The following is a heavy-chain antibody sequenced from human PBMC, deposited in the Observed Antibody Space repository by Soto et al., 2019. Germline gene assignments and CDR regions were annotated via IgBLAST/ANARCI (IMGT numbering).Heavy chain of an antibody. J-gene: IGHJ6*02. D-gene: IGHD3-16*02. V-gene: IGHV4-34*01. CDR3: ARALGGGVIRYYCYGMDV. Sequence: SETLSLTCAVYGGSFSGYYWSWIRQPPGKGLEWIGEINHSGSTNYNPSLKSRVTISVDTSKNQFSLKLSSVTAADTAVYYCARALGGGVIRYYCYGMDVWGQGTTVTVSS. CDR2: INHSGST. CDR1: GGSFSGYY.